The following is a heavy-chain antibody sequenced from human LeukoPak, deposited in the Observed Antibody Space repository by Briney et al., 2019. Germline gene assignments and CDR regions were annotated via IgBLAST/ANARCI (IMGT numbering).Heavy chain of an antibody. Sequence: GGSLRLSCAASGFTFNNYGMHWVRQAPGKGLEWVSFIRFDGTTTYYADSVKGRFTISRDNSQNTVYLQMNSLRAEDTAVYYCARALLLPIVTTLNEHAFDLWGQGTMVTVSS. CDR2: IRFDGTTT. CDR1: GFTFNNYG. V-gene: IGHV3-30*02. D-gene: IGHD3-16*02. CDR3: ARALLLPIVTTLNEHAFDL. J-gene: IGHJ3*01.